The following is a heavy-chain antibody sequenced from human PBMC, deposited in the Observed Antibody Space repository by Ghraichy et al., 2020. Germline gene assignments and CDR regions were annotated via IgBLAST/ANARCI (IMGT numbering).Heavy chain of an antibody. Sequence: GESLNISCAASGFSFSDYYMNWIRQAPGKGLEWISSISGSGNTIYYRDSVKGRFTISRDNAKNSLYLQMNSLRAEDTAVYYCARRRDGYNRDFDYWGQGTLVTVSS. CDR1: GFSFSDYY. D-gene: IGHD5-24*01. CDR3: ARRRDGYNRDFDY. J-gene: IGHJ4*02. CDR2: ISGSGNTI. V-gene: IGHV3-11*01.